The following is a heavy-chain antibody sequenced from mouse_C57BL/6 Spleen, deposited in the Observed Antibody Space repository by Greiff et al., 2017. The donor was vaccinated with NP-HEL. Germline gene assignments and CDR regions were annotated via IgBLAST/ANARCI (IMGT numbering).Heavy chain of an antibody. Sequence: EVQGVESGGGLVKPGGSLKLSCAASGFTFSSYAMSWVRQTPEKRLEWVATISDGGSYTYYPDNVKGRFPISRDNAKNNLYLQMSHLKSEDTAMYYCAREGVEDAMDYWGQGTSVTVSS. CDR3: AREGVEDAMDY. CDR2: ISDGGSYT. D-gene: IGHD1-1*01. J-gene: IGHJ4*01. V-gene: IGHV5-4*01. CDR1: GFTFSSYA.